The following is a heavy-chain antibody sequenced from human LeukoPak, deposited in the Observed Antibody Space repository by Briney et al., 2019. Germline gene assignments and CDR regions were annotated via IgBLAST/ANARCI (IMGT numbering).Heavy chain of an antibody. CDR2: IKSKTDGGTT. J-gene: IGHJ3*02. CDR1: GFTFSNAW. D-gene: IGHD6-19*01. CDR3: TPQYSSGPFDI. V-gene: IGHV3-15*01. Sequence: GGSLRLSCAASGFTFSNAWMSWVRQAPGKGLEWVGRIKSKTDGGTTDYAAPVKGRFTISRDDSKNTLYLQMNSLKTEDTAVYYCTPQYSSGPFDIWGQGTMVTVSS.